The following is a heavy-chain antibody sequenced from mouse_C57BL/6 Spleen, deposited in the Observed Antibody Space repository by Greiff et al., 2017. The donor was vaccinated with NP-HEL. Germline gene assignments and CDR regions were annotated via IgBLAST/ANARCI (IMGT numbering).Heavy chain of an antibody. V-gene: IGHV1-15*01. CDR1: GYTFTDYE. J-gene: IGHJ2*01. D-gene: IGHD1-1*01. CDR3: TRTSITTIPTFDYFDY. CDR2: IDPETGGT. Sequence: QVQLKESGAELVRPGASVTLSCKASGYTFTDYEMHWVKQTPVHGLEWIGAIDPETGGTAYNQKFKGKAILTADKSSSTAYMELRSLTSEDSAVYYCTRTSITTIPTFDYFDYWGQGTTLTVSS.